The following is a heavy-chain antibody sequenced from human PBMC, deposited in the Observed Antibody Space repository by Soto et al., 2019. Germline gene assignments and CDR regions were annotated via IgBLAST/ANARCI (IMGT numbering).Heavy chain of an antibody. CDR3: ARDGRVASGMDV. J-gene: IGHJ6*02. D-gene: IGHD1-26*01. CDR2: IYYRGST. CDR1: GGSISSHY. Sequence: QVQLQESGPGLVRPSETLSLTCSVSGGSISSHYWSWVRQAPGQGLEWIGHIYYRGSTKYNPSLKSRGTISVDTSKNQFSLKLNSVSTADTAVYYCARDGRVASGMDVWGQGTNVTVSS. V-gene: IGHV4-59*11.